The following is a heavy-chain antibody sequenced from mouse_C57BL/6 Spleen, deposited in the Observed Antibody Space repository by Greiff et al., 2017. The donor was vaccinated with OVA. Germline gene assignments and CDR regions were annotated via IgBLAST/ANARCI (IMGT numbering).Heavy chain of an antibody. CDR3: ARDDYGSIPAWFAY. CDR2: ISYDGSN. Sequence: EVQLQESGPGLVKPSQSLSLTCSVTGYSITSGYYWNWIRQFPGNKLEWMGYISYDGSNNYNPSLKNRISITRDTSKNQFSLKLNSVTPEDTATYYCARDDYGSIPAWFAYWGQGTLVTVSA. D-gene: IGHD1-1*01. J-gene: IGHJ3*01. V-gene: IGHV3-6*01. CDR1: GYSITSGYY.